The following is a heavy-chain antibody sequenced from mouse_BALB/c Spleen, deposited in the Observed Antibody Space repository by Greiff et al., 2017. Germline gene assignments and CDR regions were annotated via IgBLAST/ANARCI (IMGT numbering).Heavy chain of an antibody. D-gene: IGHD2-3*01. CDR3: ARGNDGYYGAWFAY. Sequence: EVQVVESGGGLVKPGGSLKLSCAASGFTFSSYAMSWVRQSPEKRLEWVAEISSGGSYTYYPDTVTGRFTISRDNAKNTLYLEMSSLRSEDTAMYYCARGNDGYYGAWFAYWGQGTLVTVSA. CDR1: GFTFSSYA. J-gene: IGHJ3*01. V-gene: IGHV5-9-4*01. CDR2: ISSGGSYT.